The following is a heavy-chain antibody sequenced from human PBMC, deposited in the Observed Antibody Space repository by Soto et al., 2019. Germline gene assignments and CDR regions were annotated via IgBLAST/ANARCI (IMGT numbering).Heavy chain of an antibody. D-gene: IGHD4-17*01. Sequence: QLQLVQSGPEAKKPGASVKVSCQASGYTFATSTISWLRQAPGQGPAWMGWIKAYSGNTNYAQKLQGRLTMTTDTSTSTAYMELRSLTTDDTAIYYCAIADYGDDDYWGQGTLVTVSS. J-gene: IGHJ4*02. CDR2: IKAYSGNT. CDR3: AIADYGDDDY. CDR1: GYTFATST. V-gene: IGHV1-18*01.